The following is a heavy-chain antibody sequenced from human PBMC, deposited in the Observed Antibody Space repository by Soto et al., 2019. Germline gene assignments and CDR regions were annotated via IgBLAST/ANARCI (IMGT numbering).Heavy chain of an antibody. J-gene: IGHJ6*03. V-gene: IGHV3-21*01. CDR3: ARDNAVTNYYYYYMDV. Sequence: GGSLRLSCAASGFTISNNYMSWVRQAPGKGLEWVSSISSSSSYIYYADSVKGRFTISRDNAKNSLYLQMNSLRAEDTAVYYCARDNAVTNYYYYYMDVWGKGTTVTVSS. D-gene: IGHD4-17*01. CDR1: GFTISNNY. CDR2: ISSSSSYI.